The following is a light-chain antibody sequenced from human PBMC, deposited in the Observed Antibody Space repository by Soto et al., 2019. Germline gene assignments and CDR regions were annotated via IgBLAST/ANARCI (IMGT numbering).Light chain of an antibody. CDR3: SSYTSSSTWA. Sequence: QSALPQPASVSGSPGQSITISCTGTSSDVGGYNYVSWYQQHPGKAPKLMIYDVSNRPSGVSNRFSGSKSGNTASLTISGLQAEDEADYYCSSYTSSSTWAFGTGTKVTVL. J-gene: IGLJ1*01. CDR1: SSDVGGYNY. V-gene: IGLV2-14*01. CDR2: DVS.